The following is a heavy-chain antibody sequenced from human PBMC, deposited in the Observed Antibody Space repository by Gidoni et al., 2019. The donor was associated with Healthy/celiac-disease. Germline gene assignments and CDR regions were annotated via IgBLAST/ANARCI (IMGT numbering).Heavy chain of an antibody. V-gene: IGHV3-9*01. D-gene: IGHD3-10*01. J-gene: IGHJ4*02. CDR1: GFTFDDYA. CDR2: ISGNSGSI. CDR3: AKAITMVRGTQPFDY. Sequence: EVQLVESGGGLVQPGRSLRLSCAASGFTFDDYAMHWVRQAPGKAREWVSGISGNSGSIGYADSVEGRFTISRDNAKNSLYLQMNSLRAEDTALYYCAKAITMVRGTQPFDYWGQGTLVTVSS.